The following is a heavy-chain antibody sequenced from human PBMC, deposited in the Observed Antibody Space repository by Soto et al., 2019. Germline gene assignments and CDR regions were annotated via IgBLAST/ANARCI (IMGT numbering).Heavy chain of an antibody. CDR2: INPDGGAT. CDR1: GYTFSFDY. V-gene: IGHV1-46*01. J-gene: IGHJ4*02. Sequence: QVQLLQSRAEVKKPGASVKISCKASGYTFSFDYLSWVRRAPGQGLQWMGKINPDGGATTYAQSFQGRVSITSDASTGTVYMELSSLTSDDTAVYYCAKGRRNTFWGQGTLVSVSS. D-gene: IGHD3-10*01. CDR3: AKGRRNTF.